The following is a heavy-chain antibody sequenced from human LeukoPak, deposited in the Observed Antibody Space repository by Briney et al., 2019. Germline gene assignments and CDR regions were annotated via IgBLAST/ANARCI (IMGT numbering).Heavy chain of an antibody. J-gene: IGHJ4*02. D-gene: IGHD3-10*01. V-gene: IGHV3-30*18. CDR2: ISYDGSKT. CDR1: GFTFSRYG. Sequence: GGSLRLSCTASGFTFSRYGTHWVRQAPGKGLEWVAVISYDGSKTYYVDSVKGRITLSRDNSKNTVFLQMNSLRTEDTAMYFCAKDSGPGYGSGSFHFDSWGQGTLVAVSS. CDR3: AKDSGPGYGSGSFHFDS.